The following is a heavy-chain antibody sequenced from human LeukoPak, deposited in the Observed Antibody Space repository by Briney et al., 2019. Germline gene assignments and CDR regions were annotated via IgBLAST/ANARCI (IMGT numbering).Heavy chain of an antibody. J-gene: IGHJ4*02. D-gene: IGHD2-21*02. Sequence: SETLSLTCTVSGGSISSYYWSWIRQPPGKGLEWIGYIYYSGSTNYNPSLKSRVTISVDTSKNQFSLKLSSVTAADTALYYSARDRSSAVTATHPDYWGQGTLVTVSS. CDR2: IYYSGST. CDR3: ARDRSSAVTATHPDY. CDR1: GGSISSYY. V-gene: IGHV4-59*01.